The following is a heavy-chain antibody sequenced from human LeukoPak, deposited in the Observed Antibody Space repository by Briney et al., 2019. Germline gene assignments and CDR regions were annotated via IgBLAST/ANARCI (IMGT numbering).Heavy chain of an antibody. J-gene: IGHJ4*02. CDR2: ISYDGSNK. D-gene: IGHD2-15*01. CDR1: GFTFSSYG. CDR3: AKDGGGATFDY. Sequence: GGSLRLSCAASGFTFSSYGMHWVRQASGKGLEWVAVISYDGSNKYYADSVKGRFTISRDNSKNTLYLQMNSLRAEDTAVYYCAKDGGGATFDYWGQGTLVTVSS. V-gene: IGHV3-30*18.